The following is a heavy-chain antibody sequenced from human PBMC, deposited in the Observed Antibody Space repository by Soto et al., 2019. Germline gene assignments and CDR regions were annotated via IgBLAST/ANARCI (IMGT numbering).Heavy chain of an antibody. CDR3: ARGRGVVIPAGTPDAFDV. CDR2: ISAFNDYT. D-gene: IGHD6-13*01. V-gene: IGHV1-18*01. CDR1: GYTFNKYG. Sequence: QAQLVQSGGEVKRPGASVKVSCKASGYTFNKYGFNWVRQAPGQGLEWMGRISAFNDYTNLAQKFQGRITLTTDASTNTAYMELQILRSDDTAMYYCARGRGVVIPAGTPDAFDVWGQGTMDTVSS. J-gene: IGHJ3*01.